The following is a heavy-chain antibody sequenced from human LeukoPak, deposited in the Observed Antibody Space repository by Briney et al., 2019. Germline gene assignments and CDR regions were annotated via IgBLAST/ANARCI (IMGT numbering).Heavy chain of an antibody. V-gene: IGHV3-23*01. J-gene: IGHJ4*02. CDR1: GFTFSSYA. CDR2: ISGSGGST. D-gene: IGHD3-10*01. CDR3: ARDLSGSGSNDY. Sequence: GGSLRLSRAASGFTFSSYAMSWVRQAPGKGLEWVSVISGSGGSTYYADSVKGRFTISRDNSKNTLYVQMNSLRAEDTAVYYCARDLSGSGSNDYWGQGTLVTVSS.